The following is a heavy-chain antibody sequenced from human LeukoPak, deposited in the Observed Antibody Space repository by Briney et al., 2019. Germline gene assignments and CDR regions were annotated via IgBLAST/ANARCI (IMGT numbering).Heavy chain of an antibody. CDR1: GFTFSSYW. CDR3: ARFLAGSSWHDAFDI. V-gene: IGHV3-7*01. D-gene: IGHD6-13*01. CDR2: IKQDGSEK. J-gene: IGHJ3*02. Sequence: GGSLRLSCAASGFTFSSYWMSWVRQAPGKGLEWVANIKQDGSEKYYVDSVKGRFTISRDNAKDSLYLQMNSLRAEDTAVYYCARFLAGSSWHDAFDIWGQGTMVTVSS.